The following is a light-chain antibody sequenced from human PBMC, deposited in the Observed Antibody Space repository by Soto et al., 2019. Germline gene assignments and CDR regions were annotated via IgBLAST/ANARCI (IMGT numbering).Light chain of an antibody. Sequence: EIVMTQSPATLSVSPGERATLSCRASQSVSSTLAWYQQKPGQAPRLLIYGASTRATGIPARFSGSGSGTEFTLTISSLQSEDFAVYYWQQYNNWPVTFGPGTKVDIK. CDR2: GAS. V-gene: IGKV3-15*01. J-gene: IGKJ3*01. CDR1: QSVSST. CDR3: QQYNNWPVT.